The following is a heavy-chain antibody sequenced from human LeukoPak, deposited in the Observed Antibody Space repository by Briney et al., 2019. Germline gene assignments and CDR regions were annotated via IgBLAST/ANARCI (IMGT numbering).Heavy chain of an antibody. CDR2: ISGSGGST. D-gene: IGHD3-10*01. CDR1: GFTFSSYA. CDR3: AKDRGLWFGDLLPWYFHY. Sequence: GGSLRLSCAASGFTFSSYAMSWVRQAPGKGLEWVSAISGSGGSTPYADSVKGRFTISRDNSKNTLYLQMNSLRAEDTAVYYCAKDRGLWFGDLLPWYFHYWGQGTLVTVSS. V-gene: IGHV3-23*01. J-gene: IGHJ4*02.